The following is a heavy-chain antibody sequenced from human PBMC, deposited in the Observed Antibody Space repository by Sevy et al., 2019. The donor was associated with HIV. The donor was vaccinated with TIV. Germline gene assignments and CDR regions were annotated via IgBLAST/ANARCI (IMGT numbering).Heavy chain of an antibody. D-gene: IGHD3-3*01. Sequence: GGSLRLSCVVSGFTFSSHDMTWVRQAPGKGLEWVSGISGAGGSKWYADSVKGRFAISRDNSKNTLYLQMNTLRTEDTAMYYCARDLRSNFFDAFDIWGLGTMVTVSS. V-gene: IGHV3-23*01. CDR1: GFTFSSHD. J-gene: IGHJ3*02. CDR3: ARDLRSNFFDAFDI. CDR2: ISGAGGSK.